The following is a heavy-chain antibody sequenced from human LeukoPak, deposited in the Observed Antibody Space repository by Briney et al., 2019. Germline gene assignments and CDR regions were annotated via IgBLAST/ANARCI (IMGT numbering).Heavy chain of an antibody. D-gene: IGHD6-13*01. Sequence: HGESLKFSCKGSGYSFTSYWSGWARKIQGKGLGWMGIIYPGDSDTRYSPSFQGQLTIPADKSISPAYLQWSTLKASHAAMYHCARYSSSWYYCVYWRQGTRVTVPS. CDR3: ARYSSSWYYCVY. J-gene: IGHJ4*02. CDR2: IYPGDSDT. V-gene: IGHV5-51*01. CDR1: GYSFTSYW.